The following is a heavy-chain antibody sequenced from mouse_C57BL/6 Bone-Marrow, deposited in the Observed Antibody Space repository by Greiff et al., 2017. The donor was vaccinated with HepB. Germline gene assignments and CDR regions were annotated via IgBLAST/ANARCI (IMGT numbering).Heavy chain of an antibody. J-gene: IGHJ1*03. CDR3: ARPSNYGYFDV. Sequence: EVQLVESGGGLVKPGGSLKLSCAASGFTFSDYGMHWVRQAPEKGLEWVAYISSGSSTIYYADTVKGRFTISRDNAKNTLFLQRTSLRSEDTAMYYCARPSNYGYFDVWGTGTTVTVSS. D-gene: IGHD2-5*01. V-gene: IGHV5-17*01. CDR1: GFTFSDYG. CDR2: ISSGSSTI.